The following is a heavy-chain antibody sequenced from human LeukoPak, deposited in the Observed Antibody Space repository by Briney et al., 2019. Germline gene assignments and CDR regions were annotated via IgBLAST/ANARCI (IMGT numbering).Heavy chain of an antibody. D-gene: IGHD3-9*01. J-gene: IGHJ4*02. CDR2: IWYDASNK. Sequence: GGSLRLSCAASGISFRSYGMHWVRQAPGKGLEWVTFIWYDASNKYYAESVKGRFTISRDNSRNTVFLEMNSLRAEDTAIYYCATDISTHYFGSWGQGTLVTVSS. CDR3: ATDISTHYFGS. CDR1: GISFRSYG. V-gene: IGHV3-30*02.